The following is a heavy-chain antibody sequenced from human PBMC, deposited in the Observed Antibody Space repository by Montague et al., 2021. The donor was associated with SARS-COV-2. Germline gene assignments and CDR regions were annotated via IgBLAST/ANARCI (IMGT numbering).Heavy chain of an antibody. Sequence: SLRLSCAASGFTFGSYSMNWVRQAPGRGLEWVSYISTSSSTIYYADSVEGRFTISRDNGKNSLYLQMNSLRDEDTAVYYCSTIAAADTLYYYYGMDVWGQGTTVTVSS. V-gene: IGHV3-48*02. J-gene: IGHJ6*02. CDR1: GFTFGSYS. D-gene: IGHD6-13*01. CDR2: ISTSSSTI. CDR3: STIAAADTLYYYYGMDV.